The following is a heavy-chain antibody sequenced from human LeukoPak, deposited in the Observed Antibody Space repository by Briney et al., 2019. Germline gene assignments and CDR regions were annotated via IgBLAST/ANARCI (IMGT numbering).Heavy chain of an antibody. Sequence: EALSPTCAVYGGSLRGYYCGWIRPPPGKGAEGIGEINHSGSNNYNPSLKGRVTISVDKSKNQFSLKLSSVTAADTAVYYCARGPVGESLGRDAFDIWGQGTMVTVSS. V-gene: IGHV4-34*01. J-gene: IGHJ3*02. CDR1: GGSLRGYY. CDR2: INHSGSN. CDR3: ARGPVGESLGRDAFDI. D-gene: IGHD3-10*01.